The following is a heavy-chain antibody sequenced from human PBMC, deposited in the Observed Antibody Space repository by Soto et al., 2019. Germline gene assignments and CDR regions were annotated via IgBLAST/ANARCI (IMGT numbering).Heavy chain of an antibody. Sequence: GGSLRLSCAASGFTFSSYAMSWVRQAPGKGLEWVSAISGSGGSTYYADSVKGRFTISRDNSKNTLYLQMNSLRAEDTAVYYCAKPASGFVVVVAAPLDYWGQGTLVTVSS. D-gene: IGHD2-15*01. V-gene: IGHV3-23*01. CDR2: ISGSGGST. J-gene: IGHJ4*02. CDR3: AKPASGFVVVVAAPLDY. CDR1: GFTFSSYA.